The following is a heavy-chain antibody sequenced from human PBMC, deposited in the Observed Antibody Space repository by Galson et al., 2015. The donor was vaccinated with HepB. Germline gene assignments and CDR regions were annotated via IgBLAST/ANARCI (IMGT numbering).Heavy chain of an antibody. CDR3: AVAAAGPLGPFDY. CDR2: ISGSGGST. J-gene: IGHJ4*02. D-gene: IGHD6-13*01. Sequence: SLRLSCAASGFTFSSYAMSWVRQAPGKGLEWVSAISGSGGSTYYADSVKGRFTISRDNSKNTLYLQMNSLRAEDTAVYYCAVAAAGPLGPFDYWGQGTLVTVSS. CDR1: GFTFSSYA. V-gene: IGHV3-23*01.